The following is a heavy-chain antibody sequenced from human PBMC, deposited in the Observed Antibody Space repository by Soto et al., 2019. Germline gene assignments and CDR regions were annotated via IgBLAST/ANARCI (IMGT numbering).Heavy chain of an antibody. D-gene: IGHD3-10*01. V-gene: IGHV4-4*07. CDR3: ARGGYYGSGTDFDY. J-gene: IGHJ4*02. CDR2: IYTSGST. Sequence: SETLSLTCTVSGGSISSYYWSWIRQPAGKGLEWIGRIYTSGSTNYNPSLKSRVTMSVDTSKNQFSLKLSSVTAADTAVYYCARGGYYGSGTDFDYWGQGTLVTVSS. CDR1: GGSISSYY.